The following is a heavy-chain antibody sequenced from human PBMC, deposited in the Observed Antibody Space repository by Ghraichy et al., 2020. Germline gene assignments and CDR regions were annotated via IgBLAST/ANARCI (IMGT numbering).Heavy chain of an antibody. CDR3: AKCRGTTWNDDLDV. J-gene: IGHJ3*01. CDR1: GFMFSSYW. CDR2: VKPDGGEK. V-gene: IGHV3-7*01. Sequence: GVLNISCAASGFMFSSYWVTWVRQAPGKGLEWVANVKPDGGEKNYVGSVKGRFTISRDNTKKSLYLQMNSLRAKDTAVYYCAKCRGTTWNDDLDVWGQGTMVTVSS. D-gene: IGHD1-1*01.